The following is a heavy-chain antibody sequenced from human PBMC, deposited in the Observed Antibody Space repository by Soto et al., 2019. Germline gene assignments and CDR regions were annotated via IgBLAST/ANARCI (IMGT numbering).Heavy chain of an antibody. CDR1: GGSFSGYY. Sequence: QVQLQQWGAGLLKPSETLSLTCAVYGGSFSGYYWSWIRQPPGKGLEWIGEINHSGSTNYNPSLKSRVTIPVDTSQNQFSLKLSSVTAADTAVYYCARGRQWLALIDYWGQGTLVTVSS. CDR2: INHSGST. V-gene: IGHV4-34*01. J-gene: IGHJ4*02. CDR3: ARGRQWLALIDY. D-gene: IGHD6-19*01.